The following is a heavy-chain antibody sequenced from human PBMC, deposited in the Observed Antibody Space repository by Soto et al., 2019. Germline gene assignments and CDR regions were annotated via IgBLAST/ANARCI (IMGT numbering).Heavy chain of an antibody. CDR2: ISGSGGTA. Sequence: GGSLRLSCAASGFTFSSYAMSWVRQAPGKGLEWVSAISGSGGTAYHADSVNGRFAIARDNSKNTLYLQMNSQRAEDTAVSYCSKPQEVDIIGLFDYWGQGTLVTVSS. D-gene: IGHD3-3*01. V-gene: IGHV3-23*01. J-gene: IGHJ4*02. CDR1: GFTFSSYA. CDR3: SKPQEVDIIGLFDY.